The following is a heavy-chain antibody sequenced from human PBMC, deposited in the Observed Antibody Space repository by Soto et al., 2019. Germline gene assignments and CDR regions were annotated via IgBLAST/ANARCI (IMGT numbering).Heavy chain of an antibody. Sequence: GMSRRRSCVASVCALMSYGRHWVRQVTGKGLEWVGVISEEGRNTYYADAVQGRFTISRDNSKNTLYLQMNSLRAEDTAVYYCAKDMSVTGIYYYYYGMDVWGQGTT. D-gene: IGHD1-20*01. CDR2: ISEEGRNT. CDR3: AKDMSVTGIYYYYYGMDV. J-gene: IGHJ6*02. V-gene: IGHV3-30*18. CDR1: VCALMSYG.